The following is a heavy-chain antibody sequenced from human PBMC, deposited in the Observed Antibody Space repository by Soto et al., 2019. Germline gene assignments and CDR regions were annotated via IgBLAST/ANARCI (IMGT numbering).Heavy chain of an antibody. V-gene: IGHV3-21*01. CDR2: ISSSSSYI. CDR1: GVTFSSYS. CDR3: ARLIDFWSGYYGGAHYYYMDV. J-gene: IGHJ6*03. D-gene: IGHD3-3*01. Sequence: GGSLRLSCAASGVTFSSYSMNWVRQAPGKGLEWVSSISSSSSYIYYADSVKGRFTISRDNAKNSLYLQMNSLRAEDTAVYYCARLIDFWSGYYGGAHYYYMDVWGKGTTVTVSS.